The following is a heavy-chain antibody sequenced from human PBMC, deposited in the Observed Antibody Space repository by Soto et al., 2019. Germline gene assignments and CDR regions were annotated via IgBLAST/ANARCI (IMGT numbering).Heavy chain of an antibody. CDR1: GFSFSIYW. V-gene: IGHV3-74*01. J-gene: IGHJ4*02. CDR3: ASSGHYLPFDY. D-gene: IGHD3-22*01. CDR2: INSDGSIT. Sequence: EVQLVESGGGLVQPGGSLRLSCAASGFSFSIYWMHWVRQVPGKGLVWVSRINSDGSITDYADSVKGRFTISRDNAKNTLYLRMDGLRAENTAVYFWASSGHYLPFDYWGQGSLVFVSS.